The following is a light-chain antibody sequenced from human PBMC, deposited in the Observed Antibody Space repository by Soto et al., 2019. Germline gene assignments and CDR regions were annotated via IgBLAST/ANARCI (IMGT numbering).Light chain of an antibody. J-gene: IGKJ2*01. V-gene: IGKV3-20*01. CDR2: GAS. CDR1: QSVRNSY. CDR3: QHYGSSPYT. Sequence: EILLTQSPGTLSLSPGERATLSCRASQSVRNSYVAWYQQKPGQAPRLFIHGASGRATGIPDRFSGSGSGTDFTLTISRLEPEDFAVYYYQHYGSSPYTFGQGTKLEI.